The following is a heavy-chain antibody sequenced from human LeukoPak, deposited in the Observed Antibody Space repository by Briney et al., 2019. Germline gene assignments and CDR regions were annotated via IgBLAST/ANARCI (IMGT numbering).Heavy chain of an antibody. J-gene: IGHJ3*02. D-gene: IGHD3-10*01. CDR2: ISWNSGSI. Sequence: GGSLRLSCAASGFTFSTYAMSWVRQAPGKGLEWVSGISWNSGSIGYADSVKGRFTISRDNAKNSLYLQMNSLRAEDTALYYCAKDIGPILLYGSNAFDIWGQGTMVTVSS. CDR1: GFTFSTYA. V-gene: IGHV3-9*01. CDR3: AKDIGPILLYGSNAFDI.